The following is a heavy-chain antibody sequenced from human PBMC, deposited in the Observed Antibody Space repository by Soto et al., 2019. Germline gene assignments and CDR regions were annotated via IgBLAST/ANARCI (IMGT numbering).Heavy chain of an antibody. CDR1: GYTFTSYG. CDR3: ARDEAYKWNDGGWFDP. D-gene: IGHD1-1*01. CDR2: ISAYNGNT. Sequence: QVQLVQSGAEVKKPGASVKVSCKASGYTFTSYGISWVRQASGQGLECMGWISAYNGNTKYAQKLQGRVTMTTDTSTSTAYMELRSLRSDDTAVYYCARDEAYKWNDGGWFDPWGQGTLVTVSS. J-gene: IGHJ5*02. V-gene: IGHV1-18*01.